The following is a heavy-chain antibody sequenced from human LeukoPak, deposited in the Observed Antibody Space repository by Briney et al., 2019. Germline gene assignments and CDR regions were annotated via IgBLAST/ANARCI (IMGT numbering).Heavy chain of an antibody. Sequence: GGSLRLSCVASGFTFSSYVMSWVRQAPGKGLEWVSAITGSDDSTYYADSVKGRFTISRDNSKNTLYLQMNGLRAEDTAVYYCARTLGRSHFDCWGQGTLVTVSS. D-gene: IGHD1/OR15-1a*01. CDR1: GFTFSSYV. V-gene: IGHV3-23*01. CDR3: ARTLGRSHFDC. J-gene: IGHJ4*02. CDR2: ITGSDDST.